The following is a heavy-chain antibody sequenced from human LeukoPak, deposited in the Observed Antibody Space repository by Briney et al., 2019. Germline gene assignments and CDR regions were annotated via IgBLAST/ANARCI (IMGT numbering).Heavy chain of an antibody. CDR2: IYPGDSDT. J-gene: IGHJ5*02. CDR3: ARLRNWFDP. Sequence: GGSLQVSCQGSGSSFTSYWIGWVRQLPGKGLEWMGIIYPGDSDTRYSPSFQGQVTISADKSISTAYLQWSSLKASDTAMYYCARLRNWFDPWGQGTLVTVSS. V-gene: IGHV5-51*01. CDR1: GSSFTSYW.